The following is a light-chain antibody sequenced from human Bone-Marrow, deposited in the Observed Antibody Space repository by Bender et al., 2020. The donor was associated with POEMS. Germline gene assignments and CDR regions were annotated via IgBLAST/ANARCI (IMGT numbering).Light chain of an antibody. CDR3: RVWDSSTDRYWV. V-gene: IGLV3-21*02. Sequence: SYIVTQSPSVSVAPGQTARIMCGGSNIGSKSVFWFQQKPGQAPVLVVYGDSDRPSGIIGRFSGSNSGNTATLTITRVEAGDEDDYYCRVWDSSTDRYWVFGGGTRLTVL. CDR1: NIGSKS. CDR2: GDS. J-gene: IGLJ3*02.